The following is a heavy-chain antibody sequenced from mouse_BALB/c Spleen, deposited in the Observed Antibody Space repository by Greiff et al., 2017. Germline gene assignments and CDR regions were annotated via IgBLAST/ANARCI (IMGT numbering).Heavy chain of an antibody. CDR3: ARERGYGNPYAMDY. Sequence: EVQLQQSGPGLVKPSQSLSLTCTVTGYSITSDYAWNWIRQFPGNKLEWMGYISYSGSTSYNPSLKSRISITRDTSKNQFFLQLNSVTTEDTATYYCARERGYGNPYAMDYWGQGTSVTVSS. V-gene: IGHV3-2*02. J-gene: IGHJ4*01. CDR1: GYSITSDYA. CDR2: ISYSGST. D-gene: IGHD2-10*02.